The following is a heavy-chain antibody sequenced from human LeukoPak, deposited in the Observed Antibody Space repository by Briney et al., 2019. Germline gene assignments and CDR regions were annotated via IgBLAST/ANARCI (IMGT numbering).Heavy chain of an antibody. V-gene: IGHV4-34*01. J-gene: IGHJ6*03. D-gene: IGHD2-2*02. CDR1: GESFSSYY. Sequence: SETLSLTCAVYGESFSSYYWSWIRQPPGKGLEWIGEINHSGSTNYNPSLKSRFTISVDTSKNQFSLKLSSVTAADTGVYYCARGQGYCSSTSCYKYYYMDVWGKGTTVTVSS. CDR2: INHSGST. CDR3: ARGQGYCSSTSCYKYYYMDV.